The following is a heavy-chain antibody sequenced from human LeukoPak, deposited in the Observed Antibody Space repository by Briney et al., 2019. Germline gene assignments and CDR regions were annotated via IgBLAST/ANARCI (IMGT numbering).Heavy chain of an antibody. CDR2: INHSGST. Sequence: PSETLSLTCAVYGGSFSGYYWSWIRQPPGKGLEWIGEINHSGSTNYNPSLKSRVTISVDTSKNQFSLKLSSVTAADTAVYYCARASPRGIYYYDSSGYYAFFDYWGQGTLVTVSS. CDR1: GGSFSGYY. CDR3: ARASPRGIYYYDSSGYYAFFDY. J-gene: IGHJ4*02. D-gene: IGHD3-22*01. V-gene: IGHV4-34*01.